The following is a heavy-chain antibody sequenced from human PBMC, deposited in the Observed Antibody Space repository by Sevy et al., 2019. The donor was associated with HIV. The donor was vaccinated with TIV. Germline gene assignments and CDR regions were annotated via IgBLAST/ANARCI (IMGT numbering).Heavy chain of an antibody. CDR3: ARDPRMYGDYLLAYFDS. CDR1: GFTPSTYG. Sequence: GGSLRLSCAASGFTPSTYGMHWVRQAPGKGLEWVAVMVYDGSNKYYADSVKGRFTISRDNSKNTLFLQMVSLRAEDTAVYYCARDPRMYGDYLLAYFDSWGQGTLVTVSS. D-gene: IGHD2-8*01. J-gene: IGHJ4*02. CDR2: MVYDGSNK. V-gene: IGHV3-33*01.